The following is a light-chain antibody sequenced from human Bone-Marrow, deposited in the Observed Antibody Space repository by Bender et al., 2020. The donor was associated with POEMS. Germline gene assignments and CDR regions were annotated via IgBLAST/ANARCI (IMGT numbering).Light chain of an antibody. CDR1: NSDVGSYNL. J-gene: IGLJ1*01. Sequence: QSALTQPDSVSGAPGQSITISCTGTNSDVGSYNLVSWYQQHPDKAPKLIIFDVSSRPSGVSSRFSGSKSGKTSSLTISGLQAEDEADYYCSSYRSFVSFRVFGTGTKVTV. CDR2: DVS. CDR3: SSYRSFVSFRV. V-gene: IGLV2-14*03.